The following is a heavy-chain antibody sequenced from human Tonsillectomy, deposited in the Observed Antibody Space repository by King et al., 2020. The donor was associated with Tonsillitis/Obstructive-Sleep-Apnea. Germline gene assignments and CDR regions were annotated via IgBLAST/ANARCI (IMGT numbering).Heavy chain of an antibody. D-gene: IGHD3-16*01. CDR2: IKQDGSEK. CDR3: AREGGRGMGFDY. V-gene: IGHV3-7*01. J-gene: IGHJ4*02. Sequence: QLVESGGGLVQSGGSLRLSCAASGFTFSLYWMSWVRQAPGKGLEWVANIKQDGSEKHYVDSVKGRFTISRDNAKNSLSLQLNSLRAEDTAVYYCAREGGRGMGFDYWGQGTLVTVSS. CDR1: GFTFSLYW.